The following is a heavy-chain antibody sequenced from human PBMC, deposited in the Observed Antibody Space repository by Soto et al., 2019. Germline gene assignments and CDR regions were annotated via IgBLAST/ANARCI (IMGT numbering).Heavy chain of an antibody. CDR2: INHSGST. CDR1: GASFSCYY. D-gene: IGHD2-2*01. CDR3: ARHTLLGYCSSTSCYRGARAFDI. Sequence: PSETLSRTCAVYGASFSCYYWSWIRQPPGKGLEWIGEINHSGSTNYNPSLKSRVTISVDTSKNQFSLKLSSVTAADTAVYYCARHTLLGYCSSTSCYRGARAFDIWGQGTMVTVSS. J-gene: IGHJ3*02. V-gene: IGHV4-34*01.